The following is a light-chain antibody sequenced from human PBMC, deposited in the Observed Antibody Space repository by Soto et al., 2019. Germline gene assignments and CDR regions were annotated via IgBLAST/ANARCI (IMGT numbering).Light chain of an antibody. CDR1: QSVSSY. Sequence: EIVLTQSPATLSLSPGERATLSCRASQSVSSYLAWYQQKPGQAPRLLIYDASNRATGIPARFSGSGSGTDFTLTISRLEPEDFAVYYCQQRSKWPLYTFGQGTKREIK. V-gene: IGKV3-11*01. CDR2: DAS. CDR3: QQRSKWPLYT. J-gene: IGKJ2*01.